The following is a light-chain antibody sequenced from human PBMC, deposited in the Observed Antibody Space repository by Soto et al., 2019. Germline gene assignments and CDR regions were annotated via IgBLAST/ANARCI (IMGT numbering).Light chain of an antibody. Sequence: QSVLTQPPSASWSPGQSVIISCTGTSSDVGAFDYVSWYQQYPGEAPKFLIYDVNKRPSGVPDRFSGSKSDNTASLTVSGLQAEDEADFYCSSYAGNNIFVFGTGTKVTVL. CDR3: SSYAGNNIFV. CDR2: DVN. V-gene: IGLV2-8*01. J-gene: IGLJ1*01. CDR1: SSDVGAFDY.